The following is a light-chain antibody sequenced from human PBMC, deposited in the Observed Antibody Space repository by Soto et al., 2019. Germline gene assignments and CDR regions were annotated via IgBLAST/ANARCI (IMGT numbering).Light chain of an antibody. Sequence: EIVLRQSPATVALSPGERATLSCRASQSFSNNLAWYQQKPGQAPRLLIYDSSTRATGIPPRFSGSGSGTDFTLTISSLEPADFAVYYCQQRGDWPRTFGQGTKVDIK. V-gene: IGKV3-11*01. J-gene: IGKJ1*01. CDR2: DSS. CDR1: QSFSNN. CDR3: QQRGDWPRT.